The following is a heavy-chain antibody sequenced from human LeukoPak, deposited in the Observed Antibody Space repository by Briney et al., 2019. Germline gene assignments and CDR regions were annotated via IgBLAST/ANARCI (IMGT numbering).Heavy chain of an antibody. CDR1: GFTFDDYG. D-gene: IGHD1-14*01. V-gene: IGHV3-20*04. CDR2: INWNGGST. Sequence: PGGSLRLSCAASGFTFDDYGMSWVRQAPGKGLEWVSGINWNGGSTGYADSVKGRFTISRDNAKNSLYLQMNSLRAEDTALYYCARGYHMAGLASPLTFDYWGQGTLVTVSS. CDR3: ARGYHMAGLASPLTFDY. J-gene: IGHJ4*02.